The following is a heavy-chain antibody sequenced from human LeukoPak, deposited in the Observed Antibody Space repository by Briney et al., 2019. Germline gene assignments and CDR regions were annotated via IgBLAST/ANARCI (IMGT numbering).Heavy chain of an antibody. Sequence: PGGSLRLSCTTSGFSFRDYGMSWFRQAPGKGLEWVSYISSSGSTIYYADSVKGRFTISRDNAKNSLYLQMNSLRAEDTAVYYCARVFRFLEWLSSGDAFDIWGQGTMVTVSS. D-gene: IGHD3-3*01. CDR3: ARVFRFLEWLSSGDAFDI. V-gene: IGHV3-11*04. CDR1: GFSFRDYG. CDR2: ISSSGSTI. J-gene: IGHJ3*02.